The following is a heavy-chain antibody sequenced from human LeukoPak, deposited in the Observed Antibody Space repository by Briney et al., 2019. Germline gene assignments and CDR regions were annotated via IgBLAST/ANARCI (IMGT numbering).Heavy chain of an antibody. CDR2: IYTSGST. J-gene: IGHJ4*02. D-gene: IGHD3-16*01. CDR1: GGSISSYY. V-gene: IGHV4-4*07. CDR3: ARFSQYYDSPTHYLDY. Sequence: NPSETLSLTCTVSGGSISSYYWSWIRQPAGKGLEWIGRIYTSGSTNYNPSLKSRVTMSVDTSKNQFSLKLSSVTAADTAVYYCARFSQYYDSPTHYLDYWGQGILVTVSS.